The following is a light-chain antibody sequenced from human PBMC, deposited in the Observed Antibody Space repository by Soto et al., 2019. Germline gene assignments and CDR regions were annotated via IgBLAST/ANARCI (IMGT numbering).Light chain of an antibody. CDR2: STN. Sequence: QAVVTQEPSFSVSPGRTVTLTCGLSSGSVSTSYYPSWYQQTPGQAPRTLIYSTNTRSSGVPDRFSGSILGNKAALTITGAQADDEYDDYCVLYMGWVFGGGTTLTVL. V-gene: IGLV8-61*01. J-gene: IGLJ3*02. CDR1: SGSVSTSYY. CDR3: VLYMGWV.